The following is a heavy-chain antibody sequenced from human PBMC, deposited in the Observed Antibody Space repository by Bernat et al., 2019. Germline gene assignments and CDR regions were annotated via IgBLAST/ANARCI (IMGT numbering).Heavy chain of an antibody. CDR1: GYTFTSYG. V-gene: IGHV1-18*01. D-gene: IGHD5-18*01. J-gene: IGHJ6*02. CDR3: ARDPFSYGSRSNKDSSYSGMDV. Sequence: QVQLVQSGAEVKKPGASVKVSCKASGYTFTSYGISWVRQAPGQGLEWMGWISAYNGNTNYAQKLQGRVTMCTDTATSTAYMEVRSLRSDDTAVYYCARDPFSYGSRSNKDSSYSGMDVWGQGTTVTVSS. CDR2: ISAYNGNT.